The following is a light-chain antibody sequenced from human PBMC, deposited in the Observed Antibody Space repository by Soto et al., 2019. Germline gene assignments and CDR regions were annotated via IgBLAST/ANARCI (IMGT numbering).Light chain of an antibody. CDR3: AAWDDSLNGWV. CDR1: SSNIGSNT. V-gene: IGLV1-44*01. J-gene: IGLJ3*02. Sequence: QLVLTQPPSASGTPGQRVTISCSGSSSNIGSNTVNWYQQPPGTAPKLLIYSNNQRPSGVPDRFSGSKSGTSASLAISGLQSEDEADYYCAAWDDSLNGWVFGGGTNLTVL. CDR2: SNN.